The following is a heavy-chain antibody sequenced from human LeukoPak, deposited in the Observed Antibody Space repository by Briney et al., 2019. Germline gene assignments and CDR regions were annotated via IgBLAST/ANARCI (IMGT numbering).Heavy chain of an antibody. D-gene: IGHD2-2*01. CDR1: GFSFYTLD. V-gene: IGHV3-23*01. CDR2: IGGTGVVK. J-gene: IGHJ4*02. Sequence: GGSLRLSCVASGFSFYTLDMSWVRQAPGKGLEWVSTIGGTGVVKVYADSVKGRFSISRDNTENTLYLQMNNLGVEDTAIYFCATKTSFEYWGQGTLVTASS. CDR3: ATKTSFEY.